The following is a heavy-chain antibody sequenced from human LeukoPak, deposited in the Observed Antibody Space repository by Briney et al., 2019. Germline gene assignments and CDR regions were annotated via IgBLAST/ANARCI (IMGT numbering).Heavy chain of an antibody. V-gene: IGHV3-9*01. J-gene: IGHJ3*02. CDR3: AKDISHTIVGDAFDI. CDR1: GFTFDDYA. CDR2: ISWNSGSI. D-gene: IGHD2-21*01. Sequence: GGSLRLSCAASGFTFDDYAMHWVRQAPGKGLEWVSGISWNSGSIGYADSVKGRFTISRDNAKNSLYLQMNSLRAEDTALYYCAKDISHTIVGDAFDIWGQGTMVTVSS.